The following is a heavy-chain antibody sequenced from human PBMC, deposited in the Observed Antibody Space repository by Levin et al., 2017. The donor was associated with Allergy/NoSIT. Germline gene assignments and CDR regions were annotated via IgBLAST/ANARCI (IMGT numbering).Heavy chain of an antibody. CDR2: IYHSGST. CDR1: GGSVSSGGYS. Sequence: LRLSCAVSGGSVSSGGYSWSWIRQPPGKGLEWIGYIYHSGSTYYNPSLKSRVTISVDRSKNQFSLKLSSVTAADTAVYYCARGAYYDSSGDAFDIWGQGTMVTVSS. CDR3: ARGAYYDSSGDAFDI. J-gene: IGHJ3*02. V-gene: IGHV4-30-2*01. D-gene: IGHD3-22*01.